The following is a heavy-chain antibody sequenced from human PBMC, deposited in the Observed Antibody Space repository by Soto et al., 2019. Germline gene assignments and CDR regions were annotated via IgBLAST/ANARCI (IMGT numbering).Heavy chain of an antibody. CDR3: ASSSTSSSKHDY. V-gene: IGHV4-31*03. CDR1: GGSISSGGYY. Sequence: SETLSLTCTVSGGSISSGGYYWSWIRQHPGKGLEWIGYIYYSGSTYYKPSLKSRVTISVDTSKNHFSLKLTSVTAADTAVYYCASSSTSSSKHDYWGQGTLVTVSS. D-gene: IGHD2-2*01. CDR2: IYYSGST. J-gene: IGHJ4*02.